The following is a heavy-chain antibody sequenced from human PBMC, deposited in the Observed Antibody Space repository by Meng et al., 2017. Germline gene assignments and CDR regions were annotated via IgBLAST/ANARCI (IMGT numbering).Heavy chain of an antibody. CDR2: ISYDGSNK. Sequence: GESLKISCAASGFTFSSYAMHWVRQAPGKGLEWVAVISYDGSNKYYADSVKGRFTISRDNSKNTLYLQMNSLRAEDTAVYYCARRYSSGIDYWGQGTLVTVSS. J-gene: IGHJ4*02. CDR1: GFTFSSYA. CDR3: ARRYSSGIDY. D-gene: IGHD6-19*01. V-gene: IGHV3-30*04.